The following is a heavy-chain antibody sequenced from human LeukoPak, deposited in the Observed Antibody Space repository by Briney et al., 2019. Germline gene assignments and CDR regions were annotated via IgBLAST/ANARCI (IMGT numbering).Heavy chain of an antibody. CDR1: GFTFSSYA. CDR3: AKDKLRYFDWTYDY. D-gene: IGHD3-9*01. CDR2: ISGSGGST. Sequence: PGGSLRFSCAASGFTFSSYAMSWVRQAPGKGLEWVSAISGSGGSTYYADSVKGRFTISRDNSKNTLYLQMNSLRAEDTAVYYCAKDKLRYFDWTYDYWGQGTLVTVSS. V-gene: IGHV3-23*01. J-gene: IGHJ4*02.